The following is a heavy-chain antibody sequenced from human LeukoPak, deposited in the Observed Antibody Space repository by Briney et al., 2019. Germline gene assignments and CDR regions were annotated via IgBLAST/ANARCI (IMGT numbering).Heavy chain of an antibody. J-gene: IGHJ4*02. D-gene: IGHD3-22*01. Sequence: RGSLRLSCAASGFTFSSYNLNWVRQAPGKGREWVSYISSGSGPTYYADSVKGRFTISRDNAKNSLYLQMNSLRAEDTAVYYCARDDYHDSSGKRGYWGQGTLVTVSS. CDR1: GFTFSSYN. CDR2: ISSGSGPT. CDR3: ARDDYHDSSGKRGY. V-gene: IGHV3-48*01.